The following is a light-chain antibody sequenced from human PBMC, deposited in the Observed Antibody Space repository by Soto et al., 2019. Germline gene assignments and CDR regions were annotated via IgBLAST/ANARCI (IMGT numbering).Light chain of an antibody. CDR1: EVGTDRC. J-gene: IGLJ2*01. V-gene: IGLV2-14*01. CDR2: VVI. CDR3: TTYTSASTS. Sequence: QSALTQPASVSGSPGQSITISCTGTEVGTDRCVYWYQQVPGTAPKLLLYVVIKRPSAISPRFSGSKACNTASMTISGLQADDEDDYFCTTYTSASTSFGGGTKLTVL.